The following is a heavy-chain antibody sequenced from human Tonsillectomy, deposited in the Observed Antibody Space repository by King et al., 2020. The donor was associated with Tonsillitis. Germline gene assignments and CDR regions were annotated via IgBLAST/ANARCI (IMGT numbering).Heavy chain of an antibody. CDR2: IYNNGNT. J-gene: IGHJ4*02. D-gene: IGHD3-10*01. CDR1: GGSISSGDYH. V-gene: IGHV4-30-4*01. Sequence: VQLQESGPGLVKPSQTLSLTCTVSGGSISSGDYHWSWIRQPSGKGLEWIGYIYNNGNTYYNPSLKSRGTISVDTSKNQFSLRLTSVTAADTAVYYCASRLDYYGSGSYSDFWGQGTLVTVSS. CDR3: ASRLDYYGSGSYSDF.